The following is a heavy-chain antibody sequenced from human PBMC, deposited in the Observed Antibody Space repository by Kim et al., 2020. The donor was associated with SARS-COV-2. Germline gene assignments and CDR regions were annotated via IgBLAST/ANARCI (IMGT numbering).Heavy chain of an antibody. J-gene: IGHJ4*02. CDR3: ARALWFGELTDY. Sequence: ASVKVSCKASGYTFTGYYMHWVRQAPGQGLEWMGWINPNSGGTNYAQKFQGRVTMTRDTSTSTAYMELSRLRSDDTAVYYCARALWFGELTDYWGQGTLVTVSS. CDR2: INPNSGGT. D-gene: IGHD3-10*01. CDR1: GYTFTGYY. V-gene: IGHV1-2*02.